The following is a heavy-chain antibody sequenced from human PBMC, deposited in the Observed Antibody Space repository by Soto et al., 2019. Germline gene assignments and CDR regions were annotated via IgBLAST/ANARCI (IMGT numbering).Heavy chain of an antibody. CDR3: GRQREGSYYVFPDIDY. CDR1: GGSIGSGTYY. D-gene: IGHD1-26*01. CDR2: IYYSGST. Sequence: PSETLSLTCTVSGGSIGSGTYYWGWIRQPPGEGLEWIGSIYYSGSTYYNSSLKSRVTISVDTSRNQFSLKLSSVTAADTAVYYCGRQREGSYYVFPDIDYWGQGALVTVSS. V-gene: IGHV4-39*01. J-gene: IGHJ4*02.